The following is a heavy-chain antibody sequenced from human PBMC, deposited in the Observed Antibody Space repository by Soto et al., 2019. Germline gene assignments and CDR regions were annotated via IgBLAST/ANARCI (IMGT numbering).Heavy chain of an antibody. V-gene: IGHV3-74*01. J-gene: IGHJ4*02. Sequence: EVQLVESGGGLVQPGGSLRLSCAASGFTFSSYWMHWVRQVPGKGLLWVSRIDEYGNTINYADSVKGRFTISRDNARNTLYLEMNSLRAADTALSYCTRDIGGKGAYWGPGTLVTVSS. CDR1: GFTFSSYW. CDR3: TRDIGGKGAY. D-gene: IGHD3-10*01. CDR2: IDEYGNTI.